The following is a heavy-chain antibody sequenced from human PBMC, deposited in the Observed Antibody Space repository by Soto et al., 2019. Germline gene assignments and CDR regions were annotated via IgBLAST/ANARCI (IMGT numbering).Heavy chain of an antibody. J-gene: IGHJ4*02. V-gene: IGHV4-34*01. D-gene: IGHD4-17*01. CDR2: IYYRGTT. Sequence: ASETLSLTCAVYGGSFSGYYWSWIRQPPGKGLEWIGNIYYRGTTYYNPSLKSRVTISVDTSKNQFSLKLASVTAADTAVYYCARDYGDYQFDYWGQGTLVTVSS. CDR1: GGSFSGYY. CDR3: ARDYGDYQFDY.